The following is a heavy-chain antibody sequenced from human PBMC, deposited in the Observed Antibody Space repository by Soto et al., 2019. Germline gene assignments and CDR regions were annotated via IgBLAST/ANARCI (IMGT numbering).Heavy chain of an antibody. D-gene: IGHD4-17*01. CDR3: VACDYGDYPRY. CDR2: INHSGST. J-gene: IGHJ4*02. Sequence: QVQLQQWGAGLLKPSETLSLTCAVYGGSSSGYYWSWVRQSPGKGLEWIGEINHSGSTNYNPSLKSRLTISVDTSKNQFSLKLTSVTAADTALYYCVACDYGDYPRYWGQGTLVTVSS. V-gene: IGHV4-34*01. CDR1: GGSSSGYY.